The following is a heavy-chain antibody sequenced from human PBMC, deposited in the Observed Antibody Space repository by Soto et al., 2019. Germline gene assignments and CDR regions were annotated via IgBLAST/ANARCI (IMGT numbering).Heavy chain of an antibody. Sequence: GGSLRLSCAASGFTFSSYGMHWVRQAPGKGLEWVAVIWYDGSNKYYADSVKGRFTISRDNSKNTLYLQMNSLRAEDTAVYYCARQPTFDSWGVITAGLGDIWGQGTMVTVSS. D-gene: IGHD3-16*02. CDR3: ARQPTFDSWGVITAGLGDI. V-gene: IGHV3-33*01. CDR1: GFTFSSYG. J-gene: IGHJ3*02. CDR2: IWYDGSNK.